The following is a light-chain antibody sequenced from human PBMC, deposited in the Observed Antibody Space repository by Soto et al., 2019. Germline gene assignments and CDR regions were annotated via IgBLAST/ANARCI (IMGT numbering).Light chain of an antibody. V-gene: IGKV3-15*01. J-gene: IGKJ2*01. Sequence: EIVMTQSPATLSVSPGERATLSCGASQSVSSNLAWYQQKPGQAPRLLIYDASTRATGIPARFSGSGSGTEFTLTISSLQSEDFAVYYCQQYNNWPYTFGQGTKLEIK. CDR1: QSVSSN. CDR3: QQYNNWPYT. CDR2: DAS.